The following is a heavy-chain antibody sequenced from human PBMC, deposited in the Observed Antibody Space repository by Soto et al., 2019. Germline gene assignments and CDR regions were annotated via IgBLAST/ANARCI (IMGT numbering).Heavy chain of an antibody. J-gene: IGHJ4*02. V-gene: IGHV3-64*02. Sequence: EVQLVESGEGLVQPGGSLRLSCAASGFTFSSYAMHWVRQAPGKGLEYVSAISSNGGSTYYADSVKGRFTISRDNSKNTRYLQMGSLRAEDMAVYYCARAASTVVTPEIDYWGQGTLVTVSS. CDR2: ISSNGGST. D-gene: IGHD4-17*01. CDR3: ARAASTVVTPEIDY. CDR1: GFTFSSYA.